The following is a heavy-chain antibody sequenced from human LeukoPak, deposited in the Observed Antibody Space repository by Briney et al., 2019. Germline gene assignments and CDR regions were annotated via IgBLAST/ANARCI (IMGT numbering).Heavy chain of an antibody. CDR1: GCTFSSYS. D-gene: IGHD6-19*01. CDR3: ARAASGYSSGWYGYFQH. Sequence: GGSLRLSCAASGCTFSSYSMNWVRQAPGQGLEWVSSISSSSSYVYYAASVKGRFTISRDNAKNSLYLQMNSLRAEDTAVYYCARAASGYSSGWYGYFQHWGQGTLVTVSS. V-gene: IGHV3-21*01. CDR2: ISSSSSYV. J-gene: IGHJ1*01.